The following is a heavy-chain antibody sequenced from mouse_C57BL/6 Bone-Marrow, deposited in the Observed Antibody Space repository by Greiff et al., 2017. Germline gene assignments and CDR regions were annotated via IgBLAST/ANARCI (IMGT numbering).Heavy chain of an antibody. Sequence: VQLLQSGPELVKPGASVKLSCKASGYTFTNYDINWVKQRPGQGLEWIGWIYPGDGSTKYNEKFKGKATLTVDTSSSTAYMELRSLTSEDSAVYYCARLEVYGSSGGWYFDVWGTGTTVTVSS. D-gene: IGHD1-1*01. CDR3: ARLEVYGSSGGWYFDV. V-gene: IGHV1-85*01. J-gene: IGHJ1*03. CDR1: GYTFTNYD. CDR2: IYPGDGST.